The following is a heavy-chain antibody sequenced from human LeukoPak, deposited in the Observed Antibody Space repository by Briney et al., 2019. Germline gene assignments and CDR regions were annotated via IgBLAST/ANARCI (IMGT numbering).Heavy chain of an antibody. V-gene: IGHV3-23*01. D-gene: IGHD3-22*01. CDR3: AKGVYYDSSAYNAFDI. CDR1: GFTFSSYA. CDR2: ISGSGGSI. J-gene: IGHJ3*02. Sequence: GGSLRLSCAASGFTFSSYAMSWVRQAPGKGLEWVSAISGSGGSIYYADSVKGRFIISRDNYKNTLYLQMNSRRAEDTAVYYCAKGVYYDSSAYNAFDIWGQGTMVTVSS.